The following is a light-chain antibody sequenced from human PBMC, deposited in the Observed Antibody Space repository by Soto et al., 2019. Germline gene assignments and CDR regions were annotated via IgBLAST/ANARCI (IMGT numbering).Light chain of an antibody. CDR2: SAS. CDR1: ESISSW. J-gene: IGKJ1*01. CDR3: QQTYSPPGT. V-gene: IGKV1-39*01. Sequence: DIQMTQSPSTLSASIGDRITITCRASESISSWLAWFQQKPGKAPKLLIFSASSLQPGVPSRFSGRGSGTAFTLTITSLQPEDFATYYCQQTYSPPGTFGQGTKVDIK.